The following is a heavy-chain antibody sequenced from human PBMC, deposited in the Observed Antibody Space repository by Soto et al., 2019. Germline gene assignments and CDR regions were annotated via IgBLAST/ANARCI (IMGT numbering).Heavy chain of an antibody. Sequence: ASVQVSCKASGYSLTSHYIHWVRRAPGQGPEWMGIMNPSDGSTRYAQKFQGRVTMTSDTSTGTVYMELSSLRSEDTAVYFCATSYAQSRHMDNWGQGSLVTVSS. CDR1: GYSLTSHY. D-gene: IGHD3-16*01. CDR3: ATSYAQSRHMDN. V-gene: IGHV1-46*01. J-gene: IGHJ4*02. CDR2: MNPSDGST.